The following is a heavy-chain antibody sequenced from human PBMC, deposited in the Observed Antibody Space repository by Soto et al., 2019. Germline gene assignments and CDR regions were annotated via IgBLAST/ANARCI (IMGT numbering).Heavy chain of an antibody. V-gene: IGHV1-46*01. D-gene: IGHD3-3*01. J-gene: IGHJ3*02. CDR1: GYTFTSYY. CDR3: ACTTYYDFWSGGAAFDI. Sequence: GASVKVSCKASGYTFTSYYMHWVRQAPGQGLEWMGIINPSGGSTSYAQKFQGRVTMTRDTSTSTVYMELSSLRSEDTAVYYCACTTYYDFWSGGAAFDIWGRGTMVPVSS. CDR2: INPSGGST.